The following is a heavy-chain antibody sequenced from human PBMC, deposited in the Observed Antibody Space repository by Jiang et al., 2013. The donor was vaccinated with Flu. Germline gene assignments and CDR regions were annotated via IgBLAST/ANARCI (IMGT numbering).Heavy chain of an antibody. J-gene: IGHJ4*02. Sequence: QLLESGGGLVQPGGSLRLSCAASGFTVSSNYMSWVRQAPGKGLEWVSVIYSGGSTYYADSVKGRFTISRDNSKNTLYLQMNSLRAEDTAVYYCARDLWRHYDSSGYYGCYWGQGTLVTVSS. CDR3: ARDLWRHYDSSGYYGCY. V-gene: IGHV3-66*01. D-gene: IGHD3-22*01. CDR1: GFTVSSNY. CDR2: IYSGGST.